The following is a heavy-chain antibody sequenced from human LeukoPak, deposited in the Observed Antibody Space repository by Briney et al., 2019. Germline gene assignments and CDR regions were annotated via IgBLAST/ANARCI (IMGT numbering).Heavy chain of an antibody. CDR2: IYPGDSNI. V-gene: IGHV5-51*01. Sequence: GESLQISCQGSGYSFTSYWIGWVRQMPGKGLEWMGIIYPGDSNIRYSPSFQGQATISADKSISTAYLQWSSLKASDAAMYYCARLAISSIRSVYFDYWGQGTLVTVSS. CDR3: ARLAISSIRSVYFDY. D-gene: IGHD6-13*01. J-gene: IGHJ4*02. CDR1: GYSFTSYW.